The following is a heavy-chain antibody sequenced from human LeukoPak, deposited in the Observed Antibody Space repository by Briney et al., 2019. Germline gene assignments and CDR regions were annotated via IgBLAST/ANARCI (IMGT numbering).Heavy chain of an antibody. Sequence: ASVKVSCKASGYTFTSYGISWVRQAPGQGLEWMGWISAYNGNTNYAQKLQGRVTMTTDTSTSTAYMELRSLRSDDTAVYYCARDRGHDSWYFDYYYYMDVWGKGTTVTVSS. CDR2: ISAYNGNT. J-gene: IGHJ6*03. V-gene: IGHV1-18*01. CDR3: ARDRGHDSWYFDYYYYMDV. D-gene: IGHD6-13*01. CDR1: GYTFTSYG.